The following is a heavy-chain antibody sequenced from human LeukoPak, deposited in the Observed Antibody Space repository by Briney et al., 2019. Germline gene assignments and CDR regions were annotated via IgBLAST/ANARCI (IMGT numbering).Heavy chain of an antibody. CDR2: IYSGGST. Sequence: GGSLRLSCAASGFTFSKYAMSWVRQAPGKGLEWVSVIYSGGSTYYADSVKGRFTMSRDNSKNTLYLQMNSLRVDDTAVYYCARGLYSSGWYDDYWGQGTLVTVSS. J-gene: IGHJ4*02. D-gene: IGHD6-19*01. CDR1: GFTFSKYA. CDR3: ARGLYSSGWYDDY. V-gene: IGHV3-66*01.